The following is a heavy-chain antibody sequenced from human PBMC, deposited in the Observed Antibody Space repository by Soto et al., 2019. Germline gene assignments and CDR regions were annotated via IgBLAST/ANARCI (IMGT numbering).Heavy chain of an antibody. D-gene: IGHD5-18*01. CDR2: INHSGST. Sequence: SETLSLTCVVYGGSFSGIYWSWIRQPPGKGLERIGEINHSGSTNYSPSLESRVTISLDTSNNQFSLKLSSVTAADTAVYYCARGPGYSYGYSVYYYYYGMDVWGQGTTVTVSS. CDR3: ARGPGYSYGYSVYYYYYGMDV. J-gene: IGHJ6*02. CDR1: GGSFSGIY. V-gene: IGHV4-34*01.